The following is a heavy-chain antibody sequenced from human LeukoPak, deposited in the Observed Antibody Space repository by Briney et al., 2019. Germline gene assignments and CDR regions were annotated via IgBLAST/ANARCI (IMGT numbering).Heavy chain of an antibody. Sequence: SETLSLTCTVSGGSFSYFYWSWIRQPPGKGLEWIGYIYNSGSTSYNPSLKSRVTISLDTSQNQFSLKLSSLTAADTAVYYCARGVVAAAGRTFDFWGQGTLVTVSS. CDR3: ARGVVAAAGRTFDF. J-gene: IGHJ4*02. CDR1: GGSFSYFY. V-gene: IGHV4-59*01. CDR2: IYNSGST. D-gene: IGHD6-13*01.